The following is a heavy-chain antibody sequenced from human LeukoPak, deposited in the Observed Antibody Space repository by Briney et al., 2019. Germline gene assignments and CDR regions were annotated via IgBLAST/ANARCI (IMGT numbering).Heavy chain of an antibody. CDR3: VRGADWEQELPGYYDY. V-gene: IGHV1-8*03. J-gene: IGHJ4*02. CDR1: GYTFTRYD. Sequence: ASVKVSCKASGYTFTRYDISWVRQATGQGLEWMGWMNPRSGYAGYAQKFRGRVTISRNTSISTAYMELSSLKSEDTAVYYCVRGADWEQELPGYYDYWGQGTLVTVSS. CDR2: MNPRSGYA. D-gene: IGHD6-13*01.